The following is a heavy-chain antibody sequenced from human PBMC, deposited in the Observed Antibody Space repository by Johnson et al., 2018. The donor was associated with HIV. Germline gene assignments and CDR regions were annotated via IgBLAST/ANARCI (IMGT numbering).Heavy chain of an antibody. CDR3: ARVIVVVVAATRGGAFDI. D-gene: IGHD2-15*01. Sequence: VQLVESGGGVVRPGGSLRLSCAASGFTFDDYGMSWVRQAPGKGLEWVSGINWNGGSTGYTDSVKGRFTFSRVNAKNSLYLQMNSLRAEDTALYYCARVIVVVVAATRGGAFDIWGQGTMVTVSS. J-gene: IGHJ3*02. CDR1: GFTFDDYG. V-gene: IGHV3-20*04. CDR2: INWNGGST.